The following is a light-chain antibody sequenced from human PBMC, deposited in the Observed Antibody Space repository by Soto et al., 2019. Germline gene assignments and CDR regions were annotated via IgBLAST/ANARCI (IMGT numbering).Light chain of an antibody. V-gene: IGLV2-14*01. J-gene: IGLJ1*01. CDR3: SSYTNINTGACV. CDR1: SGDIGSYNR. CDR2: EVT. Sequence: SALTQPASVSGSPGQSITISCTGTSGDIGSYNRVSWYQQHPGKAPQLIISEVTDRPSGVTNRFSGSKSGNTASLTLSGLQAEDEAEYYCSSYTNINTGACVFGTGTKVTVL.